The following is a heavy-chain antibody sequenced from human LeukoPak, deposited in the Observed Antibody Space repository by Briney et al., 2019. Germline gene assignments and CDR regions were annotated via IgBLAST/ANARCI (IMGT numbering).Heavy chain of an antibody. CDR1: GGSISSYY. Sequence: PSETLSLTCTVSGGSISSYYWSWIRQPPGKGLEWIGYIYYSGSTNYNPSLKSRVTISVDTSKNQFSLKLSSVTAADTAVYYCARLTKFDYGDPYNWFDPWGQGTLVTVSS. CDR3: ARLTKFDYGDPYNWFDP. D-gene: IGHD4-17*01. J-gene: IGHJ5*02. CDR2: IYYSGST. V-gene: IGHV4-59*08.